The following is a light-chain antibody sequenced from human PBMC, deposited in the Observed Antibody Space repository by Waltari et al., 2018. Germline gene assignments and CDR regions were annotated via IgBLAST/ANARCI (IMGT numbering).Light chain of an antibody. CDR1: SCLVPTGHN. V-gene: IGLV8-61*01. Sequence: QTVVTQEPSFSVSPGGTVTLNCCLSSCLVPTGHNPRWHQQTPGQAPRTLIYSTNTRSSGVPDRFSGSILGNKAALTITGAQADDESDYYCVLYMGSGIWVFGGGTKLTVL. J-gene: IGLJ3*02. CDR2: STN. CDR3: VLYMGSGIWV.